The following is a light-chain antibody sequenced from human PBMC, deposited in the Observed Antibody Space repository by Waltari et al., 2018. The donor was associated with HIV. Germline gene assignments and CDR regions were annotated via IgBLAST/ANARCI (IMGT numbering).Light chain of an antibody. CDR1: TGAVPSGYY. CDR3: LLYYGGVWV. Sequence: QTVVTQEPSLTVSPGGTVTFTCASSTGAVPSGYYPNWFQQKPGQAPRALIYSTNHKHPWTPARFSGFLFGGKAALTLSRAQPEDEAEYFCLLYYGGVWVFGGGTELTVL. J-gene: IGLJ3*02. CDR2: STN. V-gene: IGLV7-43*01.